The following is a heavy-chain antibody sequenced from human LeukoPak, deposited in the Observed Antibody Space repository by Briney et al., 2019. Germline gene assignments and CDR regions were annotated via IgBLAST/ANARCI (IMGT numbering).Heavy chain of an antibody. CDR3: ARGLLVRGLTYYYYYGMDV. CDR1: GGSFSGYY. V-gene: IGHV4-34*01. CDR2: INHGGST. D-gene: IGHD3-10*01. Sequence: SETLSLTCAVYGGSFSGYYWSWIRQPPGKGLEWIGEINHGGSTNYNPSLKSRVTISVDTSKNQFSLKLSSVTAADTAVYYCARGLLVRGLTYYYYYGMDVWGQGTTVTVSS. J-gene: IGHJ6*02.